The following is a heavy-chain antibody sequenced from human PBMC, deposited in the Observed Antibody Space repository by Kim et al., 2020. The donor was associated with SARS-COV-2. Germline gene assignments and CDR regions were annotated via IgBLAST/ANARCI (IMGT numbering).Heavy chain of an antibody. CDR2: IWYDGSNK. Sequence: GGSLRLSCAASGFTFSSYGMHWVRQAPGKGLEWVAVIWYDGSNKYYADSVKGRFTISRDNSKNTLYLQMNSLRAEDTAVYYCARDQPLRIAVAGTDYGMDVWGQGTTVTVSS. CDR1: GFTFSSYG. D-gene: IGHD6-19*01. J-gene: IGHJ6*02. V-gene: IGHV3-33*01. CDR3: ARDQPLRIAVAGTDYGMDV.